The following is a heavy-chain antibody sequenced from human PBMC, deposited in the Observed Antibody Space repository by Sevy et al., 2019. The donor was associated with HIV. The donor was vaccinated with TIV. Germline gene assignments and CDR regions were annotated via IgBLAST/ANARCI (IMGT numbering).Heavy chain of an antibody. CDR2: ISSSSSTI. V-gene: IGHV3-48*01. J-gene: IGHJ4*02. CDR1: GFTFSSYS. D-gene: IGHD6-19*01. CDR3: ARDLGKAVAGTKDIYYYFDY. Sequence: GGYLRLSCAASGFTFSSYSMNWVRQAPGKGLEWVSYISSSSSTIYYADSVKGRFTISRDNAKNSLYLQMNSLRAEDTAVYYCARDLGKAVAGTKDIYYYFDYWGQGTLVTVSS.